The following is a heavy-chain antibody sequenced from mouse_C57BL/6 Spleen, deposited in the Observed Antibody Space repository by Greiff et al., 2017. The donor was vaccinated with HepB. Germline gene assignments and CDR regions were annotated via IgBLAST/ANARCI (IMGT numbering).Heavy chain of an antibody. Sequence: EVHLVESGGGLVKPGGSLKLSCAASGFTFSSYAMSWVRQTPEKRLEWVATISDGGSYTYYPDNVKGRFTISRDNAKNNLYLQMSHLKSEDTAMYYCASGDYAMDYWGQGTSVTVSS. CDR2: ISDGGSYT. J-gene: IGHJ4*01. CDR1: GFTFSSYA. V-gene: IGHV5-4*01. CDR3: ASGDYAMDY.